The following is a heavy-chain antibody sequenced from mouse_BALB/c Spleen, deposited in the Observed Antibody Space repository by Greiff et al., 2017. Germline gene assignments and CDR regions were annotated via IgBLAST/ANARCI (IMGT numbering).Heavy chain of an antibody. Sequence: EVMLVESGGGLVQPGGSRKLSCAASGFTFSDYGMAWVRQAPGKGPEWVAFISNLAYSIYYADTVTGRFTISRENAKNTLYLEISSLSSEDTAMYYCARANDGYYRYYFDDWGQGTTLTVSS. V-gene: IGHV5-15*02. CDR1: GFTFSDYG. J-gene: IGHJ2*01. CDR2: ISNLAYSI. CDR3: ARANDGYYRYYFDD. D-gene: IGHD2-3*01.